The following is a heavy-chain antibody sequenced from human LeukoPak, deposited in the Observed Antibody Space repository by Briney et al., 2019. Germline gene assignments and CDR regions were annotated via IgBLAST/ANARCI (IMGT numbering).Heavy chain of an antibody. V-gene: IGHV3-21*01. CDR2: ISSSSYI. Sequence: GGSLRLSCAASGFTFSSYSMNWVRQAPGKGLEWVSSISSSSYIYYADSVKGRFTISRDNAKNSLYLQMNSLRAEDTAVYYCARQVYGDYVEYFQHWGQGTLVTVSS. CDR3: ARQVYGDYVEYFQH. CDR1: GFTFSSYS. D-gene: IGHD4-17*01. J-gene: IGHJ1*01.